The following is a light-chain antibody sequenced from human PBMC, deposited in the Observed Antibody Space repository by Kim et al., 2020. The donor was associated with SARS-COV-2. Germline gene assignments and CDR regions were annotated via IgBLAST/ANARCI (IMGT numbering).Light chain of an antibody. CDR3: SSYAGSNVVV. J-gene: IGLJ2*01. CDR1: SSDVGGYNY. V-gene: IGLV2-8*01. Sequence: GQSVTISCTGTSSDVGGYNYVSWYQQHPGKAPKLMIYEVSKRPSGVPDRFSGSKSGNMASLTVSGLQAEDEADYYCSSYAGSNVVVFGGGTKLTVL. CDR2: EVS.